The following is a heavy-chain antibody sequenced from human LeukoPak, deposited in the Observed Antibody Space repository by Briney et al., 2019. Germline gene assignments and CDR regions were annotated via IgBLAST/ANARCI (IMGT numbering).Heavy chain of an antibody. D-gene: IGHD4-17*01. J-gene: IGHJ4*02. Sequence: GGSLRPSCAASGFTFSSYAMSWVRLAPGKGLEWASAISGSGGSTYYADSVKGRFTISRDNSKNTLYLQMNGLRAEDTAVYYCAKDADGDLYRFDYWGQGTLVTVSS. CDR2: ISGSGGST. V-gene: IGHV3-23*01. CDR3: AKDADGDLYRFDY. CDR1: GFTFSSYA.